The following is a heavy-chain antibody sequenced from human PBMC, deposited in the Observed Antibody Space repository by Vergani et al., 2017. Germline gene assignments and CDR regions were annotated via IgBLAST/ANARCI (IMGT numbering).Heavy chain of an antibody. D-gene: IGHD2-2*02. CDR2: INPGGGST. CDR3: ARGCGSTSCYKRGEDWFDP. Sequence: QVQLVQSGAEVKKPGASVKVSCQASGYTFTSYYIHWVRQAPGQGLEWMGIINPGGGSTNYAKQFQGRVTMTRDTSTSTVFMELSSLRSEDTAVYYCARGCGSTSCYKRGEDWFDPWGRGTLVTVSS. V-gene: IGHV1-46*01. CDR1: GYTFTSYY. J-gene: IGHJ5*02.